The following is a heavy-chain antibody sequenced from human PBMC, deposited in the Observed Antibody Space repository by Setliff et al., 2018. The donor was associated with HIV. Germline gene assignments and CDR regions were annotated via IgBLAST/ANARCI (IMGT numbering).Heavy chain of an antibody. V-gene: IGHV1-18*04. Sequence: ASVKVSCKASGYTFTTYGVNWVRQAPGQGLEWMGCSNSYNGNTKFAQKFQGRVTMTPDTSTTTAFMELRSLKADDTGIYYCSRSGVPPYYYYGMDVWGQGTTVTVSS. CDR1: GYTFTTYG. J-gene: IGHJ6*02. D-gene: IGHD3-10*01. CDR2: SNSYNGNT. CDR3: SRSGVPPYYYYGMDV.